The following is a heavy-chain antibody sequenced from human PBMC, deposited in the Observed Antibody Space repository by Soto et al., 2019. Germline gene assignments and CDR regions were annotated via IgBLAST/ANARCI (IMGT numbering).Heavy chain of an antibody. CDR2: IYYTGST. CDR3: ARGAYYYDSSGYYLELFDY. D-gene: IGHD3-22*01. J-gene: IGHJ4*02. Sequence: SETLSLTCTVSGGSISSYFWSWIRQPPGKGLEWIGYIYYTGSTNYNPSLKSRVTISVDTSKNQFSLKLSSVTAADTAVYYCARGAYYYDSSGYYLELFDYSGQATLVTVSS. CDR1: GGSISSYF. V-gene: IGHV4-59*01.